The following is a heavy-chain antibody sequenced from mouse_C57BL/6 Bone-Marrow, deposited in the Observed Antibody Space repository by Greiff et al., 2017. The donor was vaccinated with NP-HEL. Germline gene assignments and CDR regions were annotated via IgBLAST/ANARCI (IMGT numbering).Heavy chain of an antibody. CDR3: ARSGELGPADY. CDR1: GYTFTDYY. D-gene: IGHD4-1*01. CDR2: INPNNGGT. Sequence: EVQLQQSGPELVKPGASVKISCKASGYTFTDYYMNWVKQSHGKSLEWIGDINPNNGGTSYNQKFKGKATLTVDKSSSTAYMELSSLTSEDSAVYYCARSGELGPADYWGQGTTLTVSS. J-gene: IGHJ2*01. V-gene: IGHV1-26*01.